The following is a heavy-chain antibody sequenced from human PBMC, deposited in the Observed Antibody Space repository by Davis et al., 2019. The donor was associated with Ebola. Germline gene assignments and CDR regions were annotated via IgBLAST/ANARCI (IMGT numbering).Heavy chain of an antibody. Sequence: PGGSLRLSCTVSGASVSGHYWNWFRQPPGKRLEWIGSIHYTGSTNYNSSLYSRGTISIDTSKNQFSLRLNSVTAADTAMYFCAERGGSVWGQGTLVTVSS. CDR2: IHYTGST. J-gene: IGHJ4*02. CDR1: GASVSGHY. V-gene: IGHV4-59*02. CDR3: AERGGSV. D-gene: IGHD3-16*01.